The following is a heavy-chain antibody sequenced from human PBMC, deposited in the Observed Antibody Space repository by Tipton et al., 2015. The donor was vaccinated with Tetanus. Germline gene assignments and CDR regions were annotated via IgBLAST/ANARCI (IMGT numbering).Heavy chain of an antibody. J-gene: IGHJ4*02. CDR2: IYYSGST. CDR1: GGPISSGGYY. D-gene: IGHD1-26*01. V-gene: IGHV4-31*03. Sequence: LVKPTQTLSLSCTVSGGPISSGGYYWSWIRQHPGKGLEWIGDIYYSGSTYYNPSLKSRVTLPVDTSKNQFSLKLNSVSAADTAVYYCARDQARGARGWNYFDYWGQGTLVTASS. CDR3: ARDQARGARGWNYFDY.